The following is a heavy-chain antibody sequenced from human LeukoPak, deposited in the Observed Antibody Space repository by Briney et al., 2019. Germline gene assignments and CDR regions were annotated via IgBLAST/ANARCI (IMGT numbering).Heavy chain of an antibody. V-gene: IGHV4-39*01. CDR1: GGSISSSSYY. D-gene: IGHD3-22*01. J-gene: IGHJ4*02. Sequence: KTSETLSLTCTVSGGSISSSSYYWGWIRQPPGKGLEWIGSIYYSGSTYYNPSLKSRVTISVDTSKNQFSLKLSSVTAADTAVYYCAKGPQLGSGYHPDYWGQGTLVTVSS. CDR2: IYYSGST. CDR3: AKGPQLGSGYHPDY.